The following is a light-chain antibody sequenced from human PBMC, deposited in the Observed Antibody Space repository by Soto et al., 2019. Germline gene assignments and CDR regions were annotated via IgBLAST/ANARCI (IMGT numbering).Light chain of an antibody. Sequence: QSVLTQSPSASGTPGQRVTISCSGSSSNIGGNYVYSYQQLPGRAPKLLICRNSQRPSGVPDRFSGAKSGTSASLAISGLRSEDEADYYCAAWDDSLSGVIFGGGTKLTVL. CDR3: AAWDDSLSGVI. V-gene: IGLV1-47*01. CDR2: RNS. CDR1: SSNIGGNY. J-gene: IGLJ2*01.